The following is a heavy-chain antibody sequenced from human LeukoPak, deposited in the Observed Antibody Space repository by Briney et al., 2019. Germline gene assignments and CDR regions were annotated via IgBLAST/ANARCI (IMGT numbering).Heavy chain of an antibody. CDR3: AKDLEAVAGLIDY. V-gene: IGHV3-23*01. J-gene: IGHJ4*02. Sequence: GGSLRLSCAASGFTFSSYAMSWVRQAPGKGLEWVSAISGSGGSTYYADSVKGRFTISRDNSKNTLFLQMNSPRAEDTAVYYCAKDLEAVAGLIDYWGQGTLVTVSS. D-gene: IGHD6-19*01. CDR2: ISGSGGST. CDR1: GFTFSSYA.